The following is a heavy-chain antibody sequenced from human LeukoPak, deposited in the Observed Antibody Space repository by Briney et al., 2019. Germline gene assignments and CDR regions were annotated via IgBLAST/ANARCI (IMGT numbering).Heavy chain of an antibody. Sequence: GGSLRLSCAASGFTFSSYWMSWVRQAPGKGLEWVVNIKQDGSEKYYVDSVKGRFTISRDNAKNSLYLQMNSLRAEDTAVYYCARDPPYYYGSGSYYRYWGQGTLVTVSS. V-gene: IGHV3-7*01. CDR2: IKQDGSEK. J-gene: IGHJ4*02. CDR3: ARDPPYYYGSGSYYRY. D-gene: IGHD3-10*01. CDR1: GFTFSSYW.